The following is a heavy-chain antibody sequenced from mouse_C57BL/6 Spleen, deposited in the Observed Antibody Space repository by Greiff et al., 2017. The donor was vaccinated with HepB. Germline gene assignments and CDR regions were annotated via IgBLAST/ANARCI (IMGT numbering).Heavy chain of an antibody. D-gene: IGHD2-5*01. CDR1: GYTFTSYW. Sequence: QVQLKEPGAELVMPGASVKLSCKASGYTFTSYWMHWVKQRPGQGLEWIGEIDPSDSYTNYNQKFKGKSTLTVDKSSSTAYMQLSSLTSEDSAVYYCARKSNYRDYFDYWGQGTTLTVSS. J-gene: IGHJ2*01. V-gene: IGHV1-69*01. CDR3: ARKSNYRDYFDY. CDR2: IDPSDSYT.